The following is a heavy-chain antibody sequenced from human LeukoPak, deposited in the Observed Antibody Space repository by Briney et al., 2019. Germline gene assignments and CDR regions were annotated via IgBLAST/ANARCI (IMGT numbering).Heavy chain of an antibody. J-gene: IGHJ5*02. D-gene: IGHD3-10*01. V-gene: IGHV4-59*01. CDR1: GGSISPYF. Sequence: SETLSLTCTVSGGSISPYFWSWIRQPPGKGLEWIGYISYSGNTNYNPSLKSRVTISVDTAKNQVSLQLTSVTAVDTAVYYCARDDYRGVTNFDPWGQGTLATVSS. CDR3: ARDDYRGVTNFDP. CDR2: ISYSGNT.